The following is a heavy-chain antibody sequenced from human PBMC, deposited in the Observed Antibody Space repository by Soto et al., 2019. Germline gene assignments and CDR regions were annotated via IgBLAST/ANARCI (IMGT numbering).Heavy chain of an antibody. J-gene: IGHJ6*02. CDR1: GFTFSSYA. V-gene: IGHV3-30*14. CDR3: VRENYYYGLDV. Sequence: AGGSLRLSCAASGFTFSSYAMHWVRQAPGKGLEWVAVISYDGSNKYYADSVKGRFTISRDNSKNTVYLQMNSLRVEDTAMYYCVRENYYYGLDVWGQGTAVTVSS. CDR2: ISYDGSNK.